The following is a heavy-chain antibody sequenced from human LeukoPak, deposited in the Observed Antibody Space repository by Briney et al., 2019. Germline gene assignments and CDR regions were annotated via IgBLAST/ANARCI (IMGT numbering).Heavy chain of an antibody. J-gene: IGHJ4*02. CDR1: GFTFSSYA. D-gene: IGHD3-22*01. CDR3: AKDRGTMIVALFDY. CDR2: ISGSGGST. V-gene: IGHV3-23*01. Sequence: GGSLRLSCAASGFTFSSYAMSWVRQAPGEGLEWVSAISGSGGSTYYADSVKGRFTISRDNSKNTLYLQMISLRAEDTAVYYCAKDRGTMIVALFDYWGQGTLVTVSS.